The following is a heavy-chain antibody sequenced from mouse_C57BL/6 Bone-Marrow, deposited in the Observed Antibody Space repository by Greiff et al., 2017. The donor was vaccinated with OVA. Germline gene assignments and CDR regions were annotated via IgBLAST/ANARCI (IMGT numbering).Heavy chain of an antibody. CDR2: ILPGSGST. D-gene: IGHD3-2*02. CDR3: ARLRNRQLRHWYFDV. V-gene: IGHV1-9*01. CDR1: GYTFTGYW. J-gene: IGHJ1*03. Sequence: QVQLQQSGAELMKPGASVKLSCKATGYTFTGYWIEWVKQRPGHGLEWIGEILPGSGSTNYNEKFKGKATFTADTSSNTAYMQLSSLTTYDSASYNCARLRNRQLRHWYFDVWGTGTTVTVSS.